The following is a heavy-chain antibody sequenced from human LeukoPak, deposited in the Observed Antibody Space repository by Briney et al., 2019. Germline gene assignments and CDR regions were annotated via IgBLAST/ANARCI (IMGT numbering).Heavy chain of an antibody. CDR2: IIPILGIA. D-gene: IGHD3-22*01. V-gene: IGHV1-69*02. CDR1: GGTFSSYT. CDR3: SVYYYSSGYCLHY. Sequence: ASVKVSCKASGGTFSSYTISWVRQAPGQGLEWMGRIIPILGIANYAQMFQGRVTITADKSTSTAYMELSSLRSEDTAGYYCSVYYYSSGYCLHYWGQGTLVTVSS. J-gene: IGHJ4*02.